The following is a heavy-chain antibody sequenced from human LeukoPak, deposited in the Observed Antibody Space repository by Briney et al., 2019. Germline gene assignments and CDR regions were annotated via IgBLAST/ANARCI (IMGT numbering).Heavy chain of an antibody. CDR3: ARSDYDIWNGPDY. Sequence: GRSLRLSCAASGFTFDDYAMHWVRQAPGKGLEWVSGISWNSGSIGYADSVKGRFTISRDNAKNSLYLQMNSLRAEDTALYYCARSDYDIWNGPDYWGQGTLVTVSS. D-gene: IGHD3-3*01. CDR2: ISWNSGSI. V-gene: IGHV3-9*01. CDR1: GFTFDDYA. J-gene: IGHJ4*02.